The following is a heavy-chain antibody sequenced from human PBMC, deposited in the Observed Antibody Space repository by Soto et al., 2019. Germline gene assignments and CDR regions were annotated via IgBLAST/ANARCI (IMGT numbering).Heavy chain of an antibody. Sequence: QVQLVQSGAEVKKPGSSVKVSCKASGGTFSSYAISWVRQAPGQGLEWMGGLIPIFGTENYAQKFQGRVTITSDEYTSPADMALSSLRSEATAVYYCARDFAAAGYYYYGMDVWCQGTTVTVSS. J-gene: IGHJ6*02. CDR1: GGTFSSYA. CDR3: ARDFAAAGYYYYGMDV. D-gene: IGHD6-13*01. V-gene: IGHV1-69*01. CDR2: LIPIFGTE.